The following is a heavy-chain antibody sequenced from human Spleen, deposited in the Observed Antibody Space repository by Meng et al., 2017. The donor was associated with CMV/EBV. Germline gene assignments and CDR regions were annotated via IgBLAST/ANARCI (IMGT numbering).Heavy chain of an antibody. Sequence: SETLSLTCTVSGGSISSYYWSWIRQPAGKGLEWIGRIYTSGSTNYNPSLKSRVTISVDTSKNQFSLNLSSVTAADTAVYYCARGTTSSSSSLFDYWGQGTLVTVSS. CDR2: IYTSGST. CDR1: GGSISSYY. J-gene: IGHJ4*02. D-gene: IGHD6-6*01. V-gene: IGHV4-4*07. CDR3: ARGTTSSSSSLFDY.